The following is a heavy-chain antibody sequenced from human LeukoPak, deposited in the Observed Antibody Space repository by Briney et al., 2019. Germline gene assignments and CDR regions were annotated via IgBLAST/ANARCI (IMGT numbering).Heavy chain of an antibody. CDR2: ISGSGGST. V-gene: IGHV3-23*01. CDR1: RFTFSSYA. CDR3: ATYYAHVPFDY. J-gene: IGHJ4*02. Sequence: GGSLRLSCAASRFTFSSYAMSWVRQAPGKGLEWVSAISGSGGSTYYADSVKGRFTISRDNSKNTLYLQMNSLRAEDTAVYYCATYYAHVPFDYWGQGTLVTVSS. D-gene: IGHD2/OR15-2a*01.